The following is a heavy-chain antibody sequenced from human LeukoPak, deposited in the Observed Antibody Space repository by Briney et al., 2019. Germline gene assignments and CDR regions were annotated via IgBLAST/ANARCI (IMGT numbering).Heavy chain of an antibody. V-gene: IGHV4-39*07. CDR2: IYYSGST. Sequence: SETLSITCTVSGGSISSSSHYWGWIRQPPGKGLEWIGSIYYSGSTYYNPSLKSRVTISVDTSKNQFSLKLSSVTAADTAVYYCARDDVAAAPNDYWGQGTLVTVSS. CDR3: ARDDVAAAPNDY. D-gene: IGHD6-13*01. J-gene: IGHJ4*02. CDR1: GGSISSSSHY.